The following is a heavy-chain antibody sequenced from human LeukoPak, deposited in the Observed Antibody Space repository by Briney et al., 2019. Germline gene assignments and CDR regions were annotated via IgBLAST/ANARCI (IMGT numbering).Heavy chain of an antibody. V-gene: IGHV3-30*10. CDR2: VSHDGNTR. J-gene: IGHJ4*02. D-gene: IGHD5-18*01. CDR3: ARAIMGTENLDF. Sequence: GGSLRLSCAASGFSFSSHAMHWGRQAPGMGPEWVAVVSHDGNTRYYMDSVRGRFTISRDNSKSTFFLQLNGLRTGDTVVYYCARAIMGTENLDFWGQGTLVTVSS. CDR1: GFSFSSHA.